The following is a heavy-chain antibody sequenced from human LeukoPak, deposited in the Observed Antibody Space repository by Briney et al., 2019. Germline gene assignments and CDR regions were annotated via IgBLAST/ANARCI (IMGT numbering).Heavy chain of an antibody. CDR2: IYHSGST. CDR3: AREFRVVVPAAIDYFDY. Sequence: SETLSLTCAVSGYSISSGYYWGWIRQPPGKGLEWIGSIYHSGSTYYNPSLKSRVTISVDTSKNQFSLKLSSVTAADTAVYYCAREFRVVVPAAIDYFDYWGQGTLVTGSS. D-gene: IGHD2-2*01. CDR1: GYSISSGYY. J-gene: IGHJ4*02. V-gene: IGHV4-38-2*02.